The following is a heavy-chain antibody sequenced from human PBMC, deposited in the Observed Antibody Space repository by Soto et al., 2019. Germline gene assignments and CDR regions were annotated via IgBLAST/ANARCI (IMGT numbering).Heavy chain of an antibody. CDR1: GFTFSSYA. Sequence: HPGGSLRLSCAASGFTFSSYAMHWVRQAPGRGLEWVAVISYDGSNKYYADSVKGRFTISRDNSKNTLYLQMNSLRAEDTAVYYCARADYYDSSGYSLFDYWGQGTLVTVSS. J-gene: IGHJ4*02. V-gene: IGHV3-30-3*01. CDR3: ARADYYDSSGYSLFDY. D-gene: IGHD3-22*01. CDR2: ISYDGSNK.